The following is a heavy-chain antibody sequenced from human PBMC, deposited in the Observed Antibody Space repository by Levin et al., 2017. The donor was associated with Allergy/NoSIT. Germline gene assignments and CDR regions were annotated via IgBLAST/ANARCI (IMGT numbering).Heavy chain of an antibody. CDR2: IHYSGTT. J-gene: IGHJ4*02. V-gene: IGHV4-31*03. Sequence: PSETLSLTCTVSGGSISSGGYYWSWIRQHPGTGLEWIGYIHYSGTTYYNPSLKSRLTLSVDTSKNQLSLKLSSVTAADTAVYYCARGGATIFGVVIHYFDYWGQGTLVTVSS. CDR1: GGSISSGGYY. D-gene: IGHD3-3*01. CDR3: ARGGATIFGVVIHYFDY.